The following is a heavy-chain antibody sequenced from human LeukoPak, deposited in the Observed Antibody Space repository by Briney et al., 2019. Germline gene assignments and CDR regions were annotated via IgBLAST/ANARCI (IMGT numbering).Heavy chain of an antibody. CDR1: GGSFSGYY. CDR3: ARDGTYSSSSREDAFDI. CDR2: INHSGST. V-gene: IGHV4-34*01. J-gene: IGHJ3*02. D-gene: IGHD6-6*01. Sequence: SETLSLTCAVYGGSFSGYYWSWIRQPPGKGLEWIGEINHSGSTNYNPSLKSRVTISVDTSKNQFSLKLSSVTAADTAVYYCARDGTYSSSSREDAFDIWGQGTMVTVSS.